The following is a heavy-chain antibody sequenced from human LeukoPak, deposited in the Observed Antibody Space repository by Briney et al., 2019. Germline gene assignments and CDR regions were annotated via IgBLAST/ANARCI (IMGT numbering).Heavy chain of an antibody. CDR3: ARGRVPPPDFWSGYYSRRWVAYFDY. CDR2: ITHSGST. V-gene: IGHV4-34*01. J-gene: IGHJ4*02. Sequence: SETLSLTCAVYGGSFSGYYWSWIRQPPGKGLERIGEITHSGSTNYNPSLKSRVTISVDTSKNQFSLKLSSVTAADTAVYYCARGRVPPPDFWSGYYSRRWVAYFDYWGQGTLVTVSS. D-gene: IGHD3-3*01. CDR1: GGSFSGYY.